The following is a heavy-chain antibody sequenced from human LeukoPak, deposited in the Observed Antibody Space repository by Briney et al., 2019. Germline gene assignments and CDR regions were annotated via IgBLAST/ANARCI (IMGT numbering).Heavy chain of an antibody. V-gene: IGHV3-23*01. J-gene: IGHJ4*02. Sequence: GGSLRLSCAPSGFIFSSYPMSWARQAPGKGLECVSTISGSGATTYYADSVKGRFTISRDNSKNTLYLQMNSLRAEDTALYYGAKEAVVGGPDYWGQGTLVTVSS. CDR2: ISGSGATT. CDR3: AKEAVVGGPDY. D-gene: IGHD2-15*01. CDR1: GFIFSSYP.